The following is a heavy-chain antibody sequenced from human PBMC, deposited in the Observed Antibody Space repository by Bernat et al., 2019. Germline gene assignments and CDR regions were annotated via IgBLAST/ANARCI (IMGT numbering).Heavy chain of an antibody. Sequence: VQLVESGGGLVQPGGSLRLSCAASGFTVSSNYMSWVRQAPGKGLEWVSVIYSGGSTYYADSVKGRFTISRDNSKNTLYLQMNSLRAEDTAVYYCAREYCSSTSCYPNWFDPWGQGTLVTVSS. J-gene: IGHJ5*02. CDR2: IYSGGST. CDR3: AREYCSSTSCYPNWFDP. CDR1: GFTVSSNY. D-gene: IGHD2-2*01. V-gene: IGHV3-66*01.